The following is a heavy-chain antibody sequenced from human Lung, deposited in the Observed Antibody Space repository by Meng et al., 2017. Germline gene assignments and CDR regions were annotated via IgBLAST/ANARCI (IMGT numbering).Heavy chain of an antibody. J-gene: IGHJ4*02. Sequence: QVQLRQWGAGLLKPSEHLAPTCVVSGGSFSDYYWSWIRQPPGKGLEWIGEINHSGSTNYNPSLESRATISVDTSQNNLSLKLSSVTAADSAVYYCARGPTTMAHDFDYWGQGTLVTVSS. CDR2: INHSGST. D-gene: IGHD4-11*01. V-gene: IGHV4-34*01. CDR1: GGSFSDYY. CDR3: ARGPTTMAHDFDY.